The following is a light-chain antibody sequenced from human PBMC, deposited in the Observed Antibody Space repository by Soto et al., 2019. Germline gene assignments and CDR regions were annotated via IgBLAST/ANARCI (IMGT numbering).Light chain of an antibody. CDR2: KAS. Sequence: DIQMTQSPSTLSASVGDRVTITCRASQIISNWLVWYQQKPGKAPKVLIYKASSLETGVPSRFSGSGSGTEFTLTISSLQPDDFATYYCQQSNSYPFTFGPGTKVNIK. CDR3: QQSNSYPFT. V-gene: IGKV1-5*03. J-gene: IGKJ3*01. CDR1: QIISNW.